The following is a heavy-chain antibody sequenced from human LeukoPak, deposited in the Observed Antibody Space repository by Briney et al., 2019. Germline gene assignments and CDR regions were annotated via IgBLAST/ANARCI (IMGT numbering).Heavy chain of an antibody. J-gene: IGHJ6*02. V-gene: IGHV3-23*01. CDR2: ISGSGGST. D-gene: IGHD4-17*01. CDR1: GFTFSSYA. CDR3: ARFTVTYYYYYGMDV. Sequence: GGSLRLSCAASGFTFSSYAMSWVRQAPGKGLEWVSAISGSGGSTYYADSVKGRFTISRDNAKNSLYLQMNSLRAEDTAVYYCARFTVTYYYYYGMDVWGQGTTVTVSS.